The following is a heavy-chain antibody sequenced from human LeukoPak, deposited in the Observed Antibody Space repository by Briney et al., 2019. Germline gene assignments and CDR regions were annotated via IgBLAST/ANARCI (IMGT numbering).Heavy chain of an antibody. J-gene: IGHJ4*02. D-gene: IGHD6-19*01. V-gene: IGHV3-30*04. CDR2: ISYDGSNK. CDR1: GFTFSSYA. Sequence: GESLRLSCAASGFTFSSYAMHWVRQAPGKGLEWVAVISYDGSNKYYADSVKGRFTISRDNSKNTPYLQMNSLRAEDTAVYYCARGPPIAVAGPGYYWGQGTLVTVSS. CDR3: ARGPPIAVAGPGYY.